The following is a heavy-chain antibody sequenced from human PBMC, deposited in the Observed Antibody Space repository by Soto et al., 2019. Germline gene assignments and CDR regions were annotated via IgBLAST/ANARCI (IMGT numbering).Heavy chain of an antibody. CDR3: ARAVRGIDYYYYYMDV. CDR2: IYPGDSDT. D-gene: IGHD3-10*01. CDR1: GYSFTSHW. Sequence: GESLKISCKGSGYSFTSHWIGWVRQMPGKGLEWMGIIYPGDSDTRYSPSFQGQVTISADKSISTAYLQWSSLKASDTAMYYCARAVRGIDYYYYYMDVWGKGTTVTVSS. J-gene: IGHJ6*03. V-gene: IGHV5-51*01.